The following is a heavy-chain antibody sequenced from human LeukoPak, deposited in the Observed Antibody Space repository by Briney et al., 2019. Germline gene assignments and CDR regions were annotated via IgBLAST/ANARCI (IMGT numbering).Heavy chain of an antibody. J-gene: IGHJ6*02. D-gene: IGHD2-15*01. V-gene: IGHV3-30*02. CDR2: IRYDGSNK. CDR1: GFTFSRYG. Sequence: GGSLRLSCAASGFTFSRYGMHWVRQAPGKGLEWVAFIRYDGSNKYYADSVKGRFTISRDNSKNTLYLQMNSLRAEDTAVYYWAKDGRKKGVAAWGGGMDVWGQGTTVTVSS. CDR3: AKDGRKKGVAAWGGGMDV.